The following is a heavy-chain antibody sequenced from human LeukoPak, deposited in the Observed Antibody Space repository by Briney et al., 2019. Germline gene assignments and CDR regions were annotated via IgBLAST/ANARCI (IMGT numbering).Heavy chain of an antibody. CDR2: INTSGST. V-gene: IGHV4-4*07. CDR1: GGSISSYY. CDR3: AREWEDCSSTSCYKVLYYYYGMDV. Sequence: SETLSLTCTVSGGSISSYYWSWIRQPAGKGLEWIGRINTSGSTNYNPSLKSRVTMSVDMSKNQFSLKLSSVTAADTAVYYCAREWEDCSSTSCYKVLYYYYGMDVWGQGTTVTVSS. J-gene: IGHJ6*02. D-gene: IGHD2-2*02.